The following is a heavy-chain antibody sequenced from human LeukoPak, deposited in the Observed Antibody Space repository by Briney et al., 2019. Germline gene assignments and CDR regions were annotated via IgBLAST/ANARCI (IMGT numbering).Heavy chain of an antibody. V-gene: IGHV3-7*01. CDR2: IKKDGSEK. CDR1: GFTFSSYW. Sequence: GGSLRLSCAASGFTFSSYWMSWVRQAPGKGLEWVANIKKDGSEKYYMDSVKGRFTISRDNAKTSLYLQMNSLRAEDTAVYYCARHLSGVTGYTYGRGIYYWGQGTLVTVSS. D-gene: IGHD5-18*01. J-gene: IGHJ4*02. CDR3: ARHLSGVTGYTYGRGIYY.